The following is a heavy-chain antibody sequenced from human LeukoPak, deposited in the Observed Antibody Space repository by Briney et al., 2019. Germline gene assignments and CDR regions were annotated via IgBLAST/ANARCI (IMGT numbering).Heavy chain of an antibody. Sequence: SETLSLTCTVSGGSISSSSYYWGWIRQPPGKGLERIGSIYYSGSTYYNPSLKSRVTISVDTSKNQFSLKLSSVTAADTAVYYCARVGISSGYYLWGYYYYYMDVWGKGTTVTVSS. V-gene: IGHV4-39*07. CDR2: IYYSGST. D-gene: IGHD3-22*01. J-gene: IGHJ6*03. CDR3: ARVGISSGYYLWGYYYYYMDV. CDR1: GGSISSSSYY.